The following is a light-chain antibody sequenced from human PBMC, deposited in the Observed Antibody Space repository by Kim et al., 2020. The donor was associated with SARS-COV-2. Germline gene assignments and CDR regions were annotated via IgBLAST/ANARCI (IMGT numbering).Light chain of an antibody. Sequence: DVHMTQSPSSVSASVGARVTITCRASQGIASWLAWYQQKPGKAPKLLIYAASALQGGVPSRFSGSGSGTDFTLTITSLQPEDFATYYCQQSNNFPITFGQGTRLEIK. CDR3: QQSNNFPIT. CDR1: QGIASW. J-gene: IGKJ5*01. V-gene: IGKV1-12*01. CDR2: AAS.